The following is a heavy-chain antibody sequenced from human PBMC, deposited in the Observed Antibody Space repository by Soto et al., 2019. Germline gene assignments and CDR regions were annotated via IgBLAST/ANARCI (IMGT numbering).Heavy chain of an antibody. CDR2: INPSGGST. CDR1: GYTFTIYY. Sequence: GASVKVSCKASGYTFTIYYMHWVRQAPGQGLEWMGIINPSGGSTSYAQKFQGRVTMTRDTSTSTVYMELSSLRSEDTAVYYRARGGRAANWNYYYYGMDVWGQGTTVTVSS. J-gene: IGHJ6*02. D-gene: IGHD1-20*01. CDR3: ARGGRAANWNYYYYGMDV. V-gene: IGHV1-46*01.